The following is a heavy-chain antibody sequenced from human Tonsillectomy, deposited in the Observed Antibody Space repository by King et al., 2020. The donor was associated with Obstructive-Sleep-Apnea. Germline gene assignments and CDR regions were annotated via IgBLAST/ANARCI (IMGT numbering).Heavy chain of an antibody. CDR3: TRWSPYYDILTGYSYGMDV. V-gene: IGHV3-49*03. Sequence: VQLVESGGGLVQPGRSLRLSCTASGFTFGDYAMSWFRQAPGKGLEWVGFIRSKAYGGTTEYAASVKGRFTISRDVSKSIAYLQMNSLKTEDTAVYYCTRWSPYYDILTGYSYGMDVWGQGTTVTVSS. CDR1: GFTFGDYA. J-gene: IGHJ6*02. D-gene: IGHD3-9*01. CDR2: IRSKAYGGTT.